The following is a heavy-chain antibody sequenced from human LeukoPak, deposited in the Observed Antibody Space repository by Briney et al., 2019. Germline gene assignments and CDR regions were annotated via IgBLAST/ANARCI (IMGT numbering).Heavy chain of an antibody. CDR1: GFTFSSYS. CDR2: ISYNGYDK. D-gene: IGHD4-17*01. CDR3: ARGFPYDDPTKGYYYLMDV. Sequence: GGSLRLSCAASGFTFSSYSLHWVRQAPGKGLEWVSVISYNGYDKYYADSVKGRFTLSRDNSNNMFYVQMNSLRPEDTAVYYCARGFPYDDPTKGYYYLMDVWGQGTTVTVSS. J-gene: IGHJ6*02. V-gene: IGHV3-30-3*01.